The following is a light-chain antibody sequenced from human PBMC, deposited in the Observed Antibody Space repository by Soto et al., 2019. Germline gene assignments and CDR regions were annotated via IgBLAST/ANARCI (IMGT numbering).Light chain of an antibody. CDR2: KAS. J-gene: IGKJ4*01. V-gene: IGKV1-5*03. CDR1: QSISSW. CDR3: QQYEAYPLT. Sequence: DIQLTQPPSTLSASVGDRATITCRASQSISSWLAWYQQKPGKAPKLLVYKASSLESGVPSRFSGSGSGTEFTLTISTLQPDDFATYYCQQYEAYPLTFGGGTKVEI.